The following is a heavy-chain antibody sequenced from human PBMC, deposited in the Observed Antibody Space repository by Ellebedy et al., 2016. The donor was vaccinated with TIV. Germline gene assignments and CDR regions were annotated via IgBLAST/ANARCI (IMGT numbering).Heavy chain of an antibody. CDR3: ARVDYGDLGMDV. CDR2: ISWNSGSI. CDR1: GFTFDDYA. D-gene: IGHD4-17*01. J-gene: IGHJ6*02. V-gene: IGHV3-9*01. Sequence: GGSLRLSXAASGFTFDDYAMHWVRQAPGKGLEWVSGISWNSGSIGYADSVKGRFTISRDNAKNSLYLQMNSLRAEDTAVYYCARVDYGDLGMDVWGQGTTVTVSS.